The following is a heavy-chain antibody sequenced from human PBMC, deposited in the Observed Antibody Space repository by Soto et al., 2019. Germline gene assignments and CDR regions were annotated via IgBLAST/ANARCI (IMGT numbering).Heavy chain of an antibody. D-gene: IGHD3-3*01. CDR3: AKVPTGEMGKDFQVFDI. V-gene: IGHV3-23*01. CDR1: GFTFSRYA. J-gene: IGHJ3*02. Sequence: PGGSLRLSCTASGFTFSRYAMSWVRQAPGKGLEWVSGISYSGGSTYYADSVKDRFTVSRDNSKNTLSLQMSSLRADDTAAYYCAKVPTGEMGKDFQVFDIWGQGTMVTVSS. CDR2: ISYSGGST.